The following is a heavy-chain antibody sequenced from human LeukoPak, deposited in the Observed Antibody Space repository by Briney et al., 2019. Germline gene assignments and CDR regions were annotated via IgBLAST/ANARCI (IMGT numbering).Heavy chain of an antibody. J-gene: IGHJ6*03. CDR3: AREVVRGVISYYYYMDV. CDR2: IYYSGST. CDR1: GGSISSYY. Sequence: SEALSLTCTVSGGSISSYYWSWIRQPPGKGLEWIGYIYYSGSTNYNPSLKSRVTISVDTSKNQFSLKLSSVTAADTAVYYCAREVVRGVISYYYYMDVWGKGTTVTVSS. V-gene: IGHV4-59*01. D-gene: IGHD3-10*01.